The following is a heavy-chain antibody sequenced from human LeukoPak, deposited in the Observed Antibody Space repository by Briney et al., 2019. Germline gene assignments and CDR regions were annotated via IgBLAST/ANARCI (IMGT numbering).Heavy chain of an antibody. J-gene: IGHJ5*02. CDR3: AARYSSSSSWFDP. Sequence: SETLSLTCTVSGGSISSGAYYWSWIRQYPGKGLEWIGYIHSSGRTYSNPSLRSRVTISIDTSKNHFSLKLHSVTAADTAVYYCAARYSSSSSWFDPWGRGTLVTVSS. D-gene: IGHD6-6*01. V-gene: IGHV4-31*03. CDR2: IHSSGRT. CDR1: GGSISSGAYY.